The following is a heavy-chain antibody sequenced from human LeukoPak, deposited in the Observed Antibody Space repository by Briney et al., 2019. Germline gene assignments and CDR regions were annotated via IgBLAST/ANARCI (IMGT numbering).Heavy chain of an antibody. CDR3: ARGDYYHYYYMDV. Sequence: PSETLSLTCSVAGGSISSYYWTWIRQSPGRRLEWIGHIYSSGSTNYNPSLKSRVTMSVDTSRDQFSLKLSSVNATDTAVYYCARGDYYHYYYMDVWGKGTTVTVSS. V-gene: IGHV4-59*08. CDR1: GGSISSYY. CDR2: IYSSGST. J-gene: IGHJ6*03.